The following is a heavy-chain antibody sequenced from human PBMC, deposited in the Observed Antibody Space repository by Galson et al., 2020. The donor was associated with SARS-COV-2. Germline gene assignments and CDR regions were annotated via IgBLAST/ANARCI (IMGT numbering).Heavy chain of an antibody. Sequence: ASVKVSCKASGYTFTSYGISWVRQAPGQGLEWMGWISAYNGNTNYAQKLQGRVTMTTDTSTSTAYMELRSLRSDDTAVYYCARDGLYDYVWGSYRHRLLDYWGQGTLVTVSS. CDR2: ISAYNGNT. V-gene: IGHV1-18*01. J-gene: IGHJ4*02. CDR3: ARDGLYDYVWGSYRHRLLDY. D-gene: IGHD3-16*02. CDR1: GYTFTSYG.